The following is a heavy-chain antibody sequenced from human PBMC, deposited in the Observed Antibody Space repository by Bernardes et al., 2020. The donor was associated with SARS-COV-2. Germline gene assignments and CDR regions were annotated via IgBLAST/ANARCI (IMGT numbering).Heavy chain of an antibody. V-gene: IGHV4-30-4*01. CDR3: ARGVVPAAMPSDAFDI. J-gene: IGHJ3*02. CDR2: IYYSGST. D-gene: IGHD2-2*01. CDR1: GGSISSGDYY. Sequence: LSLTCTVSGGSISSGDYYWSWIRQPPGKGLEWIGYIYYSGSTYYNPSLKSRVTISVDTSKNQFSLKLSSVTAADTAVYYCARGVVPAAMPSDAFDIWGQGTMVTVSS.